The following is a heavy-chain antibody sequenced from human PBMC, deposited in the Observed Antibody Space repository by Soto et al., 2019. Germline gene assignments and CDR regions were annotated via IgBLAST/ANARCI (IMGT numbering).Heavy chain of an antibody. D-gene: IGHD3-10*01. Sequence: QVQLVESGGGLVKPGGSLRLSCAASGFTFSDYYMSWIRQAPGKGLEWVSYISSSSSYTNYADSVKGRFTISRDNAKNALYLQMNRLRAEDTAVYYCARGGETTMVRGVITSWFDPWGQGTLVTVSS. CDR1: GFTFSDYY. CDR2: ISSSSSYT. J-gene: IGHJ5*02. V-gene: IGHV3-11*05. CDR3: ARGGETTMVRGVITSWFDP.